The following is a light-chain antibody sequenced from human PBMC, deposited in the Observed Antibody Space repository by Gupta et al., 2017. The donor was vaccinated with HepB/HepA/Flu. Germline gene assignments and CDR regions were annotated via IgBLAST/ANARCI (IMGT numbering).Light chain of an antibody. V-gene: IGKV3-20*01. CDR3: QQYGCSMWT. CDR2: GAS. J-gene: IGKJ1*01. CDR1: QSVSSSY. Sequence: EIVLTQSPGTLSLSPGERATLSCRASQSVSSSYLAWYQQKPGQAPRLLIYGASSSATGIPNRISCSGCGTYFTLISSILDPDYLAVYYCQQYGCSMWTFGQGTKVEIK.